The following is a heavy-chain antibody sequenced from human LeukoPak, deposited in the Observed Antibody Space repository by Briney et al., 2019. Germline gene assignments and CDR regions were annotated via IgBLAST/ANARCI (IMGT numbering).Heavy chain of an antibody. Sequence: GGSLRLSCAASGFTFSDYYMSWIRQAPGKGLEWVSYISSSGSTLYYADSVKGRITISRDNAKNSLYLQMNSLRAEDTAVYYCAKRGPYGDYDAFDIWGQGTMVTVSS. CDR3: AKRGPYGDYDAFDI. D-gene: IGHD4-17*01. V-gene: IGHV3-11*04. CDR1: GFTFSDYY. CDR2: ISSSGSTL. J-gene: IGHJ3*02.